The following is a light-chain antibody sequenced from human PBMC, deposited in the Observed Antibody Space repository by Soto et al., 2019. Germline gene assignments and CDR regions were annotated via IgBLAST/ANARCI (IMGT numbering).Light chain of an antibody. V-gene: IGKV1-39*01. Sequence: DIQVTQSPSSLSASVGDRVTITCRASQNNSRYLNWYQHQPGKAPKLLIYAASSLQSGVPSRFSGSGSGADFTLTISGLQPEDSATYYCQQGYSTPLTFGGGTKVEIK. CDR1: QNNSRY. J-gene: IGKJ4*01. CDR2: AAS. CDR3: QQGYSTPLT.